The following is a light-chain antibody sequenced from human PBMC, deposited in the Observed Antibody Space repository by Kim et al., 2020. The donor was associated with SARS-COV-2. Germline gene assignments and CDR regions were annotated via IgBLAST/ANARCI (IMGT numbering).Light chain of an antibody. CDR1: NIGRKS. Sequence: APGKTASITCGGNNIGRKSIHWYQHKPGQAPVLVIYYDSDRPPGVSERFSASNSGNTATLAISSVEPGDEADYYCQVWENTLRTFGGGTQLTVL. V-gene: IGLV3-21*01. CDR3: QVWENTLRT. CDR2: YDS. J-gene: IGLJ2*01.